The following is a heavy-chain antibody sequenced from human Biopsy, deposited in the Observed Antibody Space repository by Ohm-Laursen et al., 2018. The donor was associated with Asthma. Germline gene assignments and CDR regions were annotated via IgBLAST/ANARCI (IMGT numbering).Heavy chain of an antibody. CDR1: GFAVSRDH. CDR2: IYSGGTS. CDR3: ARGDSSNWSHYYFDY. Sequence: SLRLSCAASGFAVSRDHMFWVRQAPGKGLERVSVIYSGGTSHTADSVGGRFTISRDYSKNTLYLQMHSLRAEDTAVYYCARGDSSNWSHYYFDYWGQGTLVTVSS. J-gene: IGHJ4*02. V-gene: IGHV3-53*01. D-gene: IGHD3-22*01.